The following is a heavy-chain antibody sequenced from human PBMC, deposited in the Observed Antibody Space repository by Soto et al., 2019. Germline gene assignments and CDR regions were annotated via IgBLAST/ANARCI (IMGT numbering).Heavy chain of an antibody. J-gene: IGHJ4*02. CDR1: GGSISSSSYY. CDR2: IYYSGST. Sequence: QLQLQESGPGLVKPSETLSLTCTVSGGSISSSSYYWGWIRQPPGKGLEWIGSIYYSGSTYYNPSLRGRVTLSVDTPKNPFSLKLSSVTAADTAVYYGASRDSPPHSRYGGQGTLVTVSS. V-gene: IGHV4-39*01. D-gene: IGHD3-22*01. CDR3: ASRDSPPHSRY.